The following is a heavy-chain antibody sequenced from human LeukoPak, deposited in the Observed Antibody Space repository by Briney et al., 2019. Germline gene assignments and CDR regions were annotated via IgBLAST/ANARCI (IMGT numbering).Heavy chain of an antibody. CDR2: IWGTDDKT. J-gene: IGHJ5*02. Sequence: QTGGSLRLSCVASGFTFSNYAMSWVRQAPGKGLELVSGIWGTDDKTVYGDAGKGRFTISRDNSKNTLYLQMNSLRADDTAVYYCAKTQGYYDAWGQGALVTVSS. CDR1: GFTFSNYA. D-gene: IGHD2-15*01. CDR3: AKTQGYYDA. V-gene: IGHV3-23*01.